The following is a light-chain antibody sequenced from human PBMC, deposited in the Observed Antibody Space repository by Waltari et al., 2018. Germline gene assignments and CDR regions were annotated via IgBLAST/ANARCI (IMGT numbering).Light chain of an antibody. Sequence: QSVLTHPPSTSGTPGQRVTISCSGSNSNIGSNYVYWYQQVPGMAPKLLIYKNNQRPSGVPDRFSGSKSGTSASLAISALRSEDEADYYCAAWDDSLSAVPFGGGTKVTVL. CDR1: NSNIGSNY. V-gene: IGLV1-47*01. CDR3: AAWDDSLSAVP. J-gene: IGLJ2*01. CDR2: KNN.